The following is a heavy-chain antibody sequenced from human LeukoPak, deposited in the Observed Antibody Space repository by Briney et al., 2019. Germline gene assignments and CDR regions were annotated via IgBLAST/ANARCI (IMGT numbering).Heavy chain of an antibody. CDR1: GGSFSGYY. CDR3: ARGWMYYDSSGYTLGY. J-gene: IGHJ4*02. D-gene: IGHD3-22*01. Sequence: SETLSLTCAVYGGSFSGYYWSWIRQPPGKGLEWIGEINHSGSTNYNPSLKSRVTISVDTSKNQFSLKLSSVTAADTAVYYCARGWMYYDSSGYTLGYWGQGTLVTVSS. V-gene: IGHV4-34*01. CDR2: INHSGST.